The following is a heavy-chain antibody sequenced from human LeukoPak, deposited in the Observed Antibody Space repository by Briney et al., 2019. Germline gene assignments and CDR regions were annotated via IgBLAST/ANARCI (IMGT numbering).Heavy chain of an antibody. CDR1: GGSISSGSYY. CDR3: VRDRGLGLGFDP. J-gene: IGHJ5*02. D-gene: IGHD3/OR15-3a*01. CDR2: LYNNGST. V-gene: IGHV4-61*02. Sequence: SETLSLTCTVSGGSISSGSYYWSWVRQPAGKGLEWIGRLYNNGSTNYSPSLKSRVIMSFDPSKNQFSLKLNSVTAADTAFYYCVRDRGLGLGFDPWGQGTMVTVSS.